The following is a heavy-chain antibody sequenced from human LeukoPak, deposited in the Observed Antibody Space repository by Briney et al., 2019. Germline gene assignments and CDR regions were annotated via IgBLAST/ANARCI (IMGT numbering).Heavy chain of an antibody. Sequence: ASVKVSCKASGYTFTGYYMHWVRQAPGQGLEWMGGIIPIFGTANYAQKFQGRVTITADESTSTAYMELSSLRSEDTAVYYCARYCSSTSCYLPYYYYYGMDVWGQGTTVTVSS. D-gene: IGHD2-2*01. V-gene: IGHV1-69*13. CDR1: GYTFTGYY. J-gene: IGHJ6*02. CDR3: ARYCSSTSCYLPYYYYYGMDV. CDR2: IIPIFGTA.